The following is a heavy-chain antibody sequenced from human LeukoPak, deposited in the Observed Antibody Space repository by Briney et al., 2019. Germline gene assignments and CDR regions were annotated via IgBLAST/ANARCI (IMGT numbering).Heavy chain of an antibody. CDR1: GFTFSNYW. J-gene: IGHJ4*02. CDR2: IKQDGSEK. CDR3: ASMKSSGTHSSFDY. V-gene: IGHV3-7*01. D-gene: IGHD3-10*01. Sequence: RGSLRLSCAASGFTFSNYWMSWVRQAPGKGLEWVANIKQDGSEKYYIDSVKGRFTISRDNAKNSLYLQMNSLRVEEAAVYYCASMKSSGTHSSFDYWGQGTLVTVSS.